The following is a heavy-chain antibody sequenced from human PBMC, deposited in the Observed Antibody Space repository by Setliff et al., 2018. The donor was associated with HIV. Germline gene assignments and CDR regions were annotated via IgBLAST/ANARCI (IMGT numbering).Heavy chain of an antibody. V-gene: IGHV4-59*11. CDR1: GGSINSHY. CDR2: IFYSGST. Sequence: SETLSLTCTVSGGSINSHYWSWIRQPPGKGLEWIGYIFYSGSTNYNPSLKSRVTISLDTSENQFSLKLRSVTPADTAVYYCAREKIVVLRAYHFDYRGLGTLVTVSS. D-gene: IGHD3-22*01. CDR3: AREKIVVLRAYHFDY. J-gene: IGHJ4*02.